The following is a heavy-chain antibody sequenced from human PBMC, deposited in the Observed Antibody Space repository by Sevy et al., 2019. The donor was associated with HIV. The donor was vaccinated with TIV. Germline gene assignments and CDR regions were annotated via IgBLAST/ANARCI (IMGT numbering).Heavy chain of an antibody. D-gene: IGHD3-3*01. CDR2: IYSGGST. CDR3: AGARGYYDFWGASGWYYGMDV. J-gene: IGHJ6*02. V-gene: IGHV3-66*01. CDR1: GFTVSSNY. Sequence: GGSLRLSCAASGFTVSSNYMSWVRQAPGKGLEWVSVIYSGGSTYYADSVKGRFTISRDNSKNTLYLQMNSLRAEDTAVYYGAGARGYYDFWGASGWYYGMDVWGQGTTVTVSS.